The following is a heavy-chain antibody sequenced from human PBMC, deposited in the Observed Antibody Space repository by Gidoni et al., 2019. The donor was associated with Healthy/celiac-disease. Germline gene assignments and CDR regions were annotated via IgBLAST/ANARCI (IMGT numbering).Heavy chain of an antibody. Sequence: EVQLLHSQGGLVQPGGFLSLSCAASAFTFSSYAMSWVRQAPGTGVEGVSAISGSGGRTDYADSVKGRLTISRDNAKKTLDLQMNSLRAEDTDVYYCAKDTSQQLVFDYWGQGTLVTVSS. D-gene: IGHD6-13*01. CDR2: ISGSGGRT. V-gene: IGHV3-23*01. CDR1: AFTFSSYA. J-gene: IGHJ4*02. CDR3: AKDTSQQLVFDY.